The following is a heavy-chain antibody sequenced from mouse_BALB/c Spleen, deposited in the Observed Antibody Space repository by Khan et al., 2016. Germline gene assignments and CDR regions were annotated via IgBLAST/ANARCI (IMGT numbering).Heavy chain of an antibody. V-gene: IGHV3-8*02. D-gene: IGHD1-1*02. CDR2: ISYSGST. CDR1: GDSITSGY. J-gene: IGHJ2*01. Sequence: EVQLQESGPSLVKPSQTLSLTCSVTGDSITSGYWNWIRKFPGNKLEYMGYISYSGSTYYNPSLKSRISITRDTSKSQYSLQLNSVTTEDTATSXCAGYYGHFFDYWGQGTTLTVSS. CDR3: AGYYGHFFDY.